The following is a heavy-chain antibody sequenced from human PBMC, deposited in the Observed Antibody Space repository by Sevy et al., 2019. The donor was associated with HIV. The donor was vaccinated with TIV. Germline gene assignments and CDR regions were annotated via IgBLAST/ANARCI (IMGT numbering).Heavy chain of an antibody. CDR1: GFISSPYW. Sequence: GGSLRLSCTASGFISSPYWMHWVRQAPGKGLVWVSRINPDGSITSYAYAVKGRFTISRDNAKNTLYLQMNSLRAEDTAVYYWTKAGYYYDSSGYNWFDPWGQGTLVTVSS. D-gene: IGHD3-22*01. CDR2: INPDGSIT. CDR3: TKAGYYYDSSGYNWFDP. V-gene: IGHV3-74*01. J-gene: IGHJ5*02.